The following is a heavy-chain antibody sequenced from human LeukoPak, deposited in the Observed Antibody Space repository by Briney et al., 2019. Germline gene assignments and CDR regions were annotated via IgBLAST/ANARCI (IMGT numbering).Heavy chain of an antibody. CDR1: GFTFSSYS. CDR2: ISSSSSTI. Sequence: GGSLRLSCAASGFTFSSYSMNWVRQAPGKGLEWISYISSSSSTIYYADSVKGRFTISRDNAKNSLYLQMNSLRAEDTAVYYCARDYYDSSGYQGEYFDYWGQGTLVTVSS. D-gene: IGHD3-22*01. J-gene: IGHJ4*02. V-gene: IGHV3-48*04. CDR3: ARDYYDSSGYQGEYFDY.